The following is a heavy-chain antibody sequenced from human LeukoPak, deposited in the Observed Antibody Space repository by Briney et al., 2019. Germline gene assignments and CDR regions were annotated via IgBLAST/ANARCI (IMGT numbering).Heavy chain of an antibody. CDR2: ISGSGGST. V-gene: IGHV3-23*01. J-gene: IGHJ1*01. CDR3: AKLRHGYSYGYGYFQH. D-gene: IGHD5-18*01. CDR1: GFTLSSYA. Sequence: GGSLRLSCAASGFTLSSYAMSWVRQAPGKGLEWVSAISGSGGSTYYADSVKGRFTISRDNSKNTLYLQMNSLRAEDTAVYYCAKLRHGYSYGYGYFQHWGQGTLVTVSS.